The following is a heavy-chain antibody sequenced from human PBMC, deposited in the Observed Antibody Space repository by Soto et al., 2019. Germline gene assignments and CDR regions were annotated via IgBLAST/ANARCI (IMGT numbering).Heavy chain of an antibody. J-gene: IGHJ6*02. V-gene: IGHV1-69*12. Sequence: QVQLVQSGAEVKKPGSSVKVSGKTSGVTFSAYALSWVRQAPGQGLEWMGGIIPIFGTANYAQKFQGRITITADGSTTTAYMELSSLRSEDTAVYFCARPSRGSSNYAKDVWGQGTTVTVSS. CDR1: GVTFSAYA. D-gene: IGHD6-6*01. CDR2: IIPIFGTA. CDR3: ARPSRGSSNYAKDV.